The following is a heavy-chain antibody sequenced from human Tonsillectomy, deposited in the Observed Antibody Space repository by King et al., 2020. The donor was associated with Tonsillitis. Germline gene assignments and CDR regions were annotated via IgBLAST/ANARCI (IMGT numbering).Heavy chain of an antibody. CDR2: ISNDGGDK. D-gene: IGHD1-14*01. Sequence: VQLVESGGGVAQPGRSLRLSCAASGFDFTIYAMHWVRQAPGKGLEWVAAISNDGGDKYYTDSMKGRVTISRDNSKNTLYLQMNSLTVEDTAVYYCTTLTTSGPYYFDYWAREPWSPSPQ. V-gene: IGHV3-30*10. CDR1: GFDFTIYA. J-gene: IGHJ4*02. CDR3: TTLTTSGPYYFDY.